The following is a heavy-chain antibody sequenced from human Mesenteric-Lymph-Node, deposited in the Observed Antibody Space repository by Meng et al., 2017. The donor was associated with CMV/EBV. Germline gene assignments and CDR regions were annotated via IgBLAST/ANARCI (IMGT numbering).Heavy chain of an antibody. Sequence: EVHLVAFGGGLVQPGGFLRLSCAASGFNVRDKYMSWVRQAPGKGLEWVCIIYRGDNTYYIDSVKDRFTVSRDNSKNTMYLQMNSLRVEDTAVYYCTGDSVSNPNLDYWGQGTLVTVSS. D-gene: IGHD3-10*01. CDR3: TGDSVSNPNLDY. V-gene: IGHV3-66*01. J-gene: IGHJ4*02. CDR2: IYRGDNT. CDR1: GFNVRDKY.